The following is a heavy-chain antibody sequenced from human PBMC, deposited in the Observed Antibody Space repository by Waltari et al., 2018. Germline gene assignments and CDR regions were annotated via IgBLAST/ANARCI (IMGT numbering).Heavy chain of an antibody. CDR1: GYSISSGYY. Sequence: QVQLQESGPGLVKPSETLSLTCAVSGYSISSGYYWGWIRQPPGKGLEWIGSIYHSGSTYYNPSLKSRVTISVDTSKNQFSLKLSSVTAADTAVYYCARVNYDFWSGPPHLNWFDPWGQGTLVTVSS. J-gene: IGHJ5*02. V-gene: IGHV4-38-2*01. CDR2: IYHSGST. CDR3: ARVNYDFWSGPPHLNWFDP. D-gene: IGHD3-3*01.